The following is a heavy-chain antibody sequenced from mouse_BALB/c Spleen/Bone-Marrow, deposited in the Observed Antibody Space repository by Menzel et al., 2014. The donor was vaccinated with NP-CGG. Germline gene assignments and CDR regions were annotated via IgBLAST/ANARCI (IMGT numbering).Heavy chain of an antibody. J-gene: IGHJ3*01. CDR2: IDPANGNT. Sequence: VHVKQSGAELVKPGASVKLSCTASGFNIKDTYMHWVKQRPEQGLEWIGRIDPANGNTKYDPKFQGKATITADTSSNTAYLQLSNLTSEDTAVYYCAAYYRYLAWFAYWGQGTLVTVSA. D-gene: IGHD2-14*01. CDR1: GFNIKDTY. CDR3: AAYYRYLAWFAY. V-gene: IGHV14-3*02.